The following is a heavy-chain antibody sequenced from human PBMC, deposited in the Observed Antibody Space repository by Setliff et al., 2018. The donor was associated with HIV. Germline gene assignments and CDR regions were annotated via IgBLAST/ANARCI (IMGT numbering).Heavy chain of an antibody. V-gene: IGHV1-2*06. CDR3: ARDHPYFCSSTSCSFLDY. D-gene: IGHD2-2*01. J-gene: IGHJ4*02. Sequence: ASVKVSCKTSGYTFPDYYLHWVRQAPGQGLEWMGRISPNSGGTNYAQKFQGRVTMTRDTSINTVYMELSSLRSDDTAVYYCARDHPYFCSSTSCSFLDYWGQGTLVTAP. CDR1: GYTFPDYY. CDR2: ISPNSGGT.